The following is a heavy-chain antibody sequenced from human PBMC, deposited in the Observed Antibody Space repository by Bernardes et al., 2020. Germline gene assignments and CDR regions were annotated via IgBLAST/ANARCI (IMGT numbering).Heavy chain of an antibody. CDR3: VRGVDEGVKDYIDY. Sequence: GGSLRLSCSVSGFNSIEYSFNWVRRAPGKGLEWLSYISGTGSGLVYADSVWGRFTVSRDNAKKSVFLQMNSLRDEDTAIYYCVRGVDEGVKDYIDYWGQGILVTVSS. CDR2: ISGTGSGL. J-gene: IGHJ4*01. CDR1: GFNSIEYS. V-gene: IGHV3-48*02.